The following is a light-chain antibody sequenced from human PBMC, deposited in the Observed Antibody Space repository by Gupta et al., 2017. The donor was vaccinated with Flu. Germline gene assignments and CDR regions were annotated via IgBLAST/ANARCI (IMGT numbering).Light chain of an antibody. V-gene: IGLV1-47*01. CDR3: AAADDSRSGWV. Sequence: QSVLTQPPSASGTPGQRVTISCSGSSSNIGSNYVYWYQQLPGTAPKLLIYRNNQRPSGVPDRFSGSKSGTSASLATSGLRSEDEADYYCAAADDSRSGWVFGGGTKLTVL. CDR1: SSNIGSNY. CDR2: RNN. J-gene: IGLJ3*02.